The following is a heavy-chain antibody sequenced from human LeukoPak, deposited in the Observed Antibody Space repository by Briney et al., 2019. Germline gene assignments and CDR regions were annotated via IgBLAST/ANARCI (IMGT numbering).Heavy chain of an antibody. V-gene: IGHV3-7*01. D-gene: IGHD2-2*01. CDR2: IRYDGSEK. J-gene: IGHJ4*02. CDR1: GFTFNNYW. Sequence: PGGSLRLSCEASGFTFNNYWMSWVRQAPGKGLEWVANIRYDGSEKYYVDSVKGRFTISRDNAKKTLYLQMNSLRVEDTAVYYCARKTGYHVLPDYWGQGTLVTVFS. CDR3: ARKTGYHVLPDY.